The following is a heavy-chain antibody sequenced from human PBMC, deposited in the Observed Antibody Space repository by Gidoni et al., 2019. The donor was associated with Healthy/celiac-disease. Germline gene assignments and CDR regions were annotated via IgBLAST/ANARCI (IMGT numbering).Heavy chain of an antibody. CDR2: IYYSGST. D-gene: IGHD2-15*01. CDR1: GGSISSGDYY. Sequence: QVQLQESGPGLVKPSQTLSLTCTVPGGSISSGDYYWSWIRQPPGKGLEWIGYIYYSGSTYYNPSLKSRVTISVDTSKNQFSLKLSSVTAADTAVYYCASSNCSGGSCHKNWFDPWGQGTLVTVSS. CDR3: ASSNCSGGSCHKNWFDP. V-gene: IGHV4-30-4*01. J-gene: IGHJ5*02.